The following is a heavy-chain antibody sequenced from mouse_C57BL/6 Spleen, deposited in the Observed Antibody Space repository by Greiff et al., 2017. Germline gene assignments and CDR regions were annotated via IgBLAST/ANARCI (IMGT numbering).Heavy chain of an antibody. CDR3: ARYDYPYVDY. Sequence: QVQLQQPGAELVKPGASVKLSCKASGYTFTSYWMQWVKQRPGQGLAWIGEIDPSDSYTNYNQKFKGKATLTVDTSSSTAYMPLSSLTSEDSAVYYCARYDYPYVDYWGQGTTLTVSS. D-gene: IGHD2-4*01. CDR2: IDPSDSYT. CDR1: GYTFTSYW. V-gene: IGHV1-50*01. J-gene: IGHJ2*01.